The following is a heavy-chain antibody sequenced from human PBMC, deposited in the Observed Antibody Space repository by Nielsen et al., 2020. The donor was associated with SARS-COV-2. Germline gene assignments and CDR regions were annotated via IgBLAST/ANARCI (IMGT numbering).Heavy chain of an antibody. CDR3: TTEACSSGSYDY. V-gene: IGHV3-15*01. D-gene: IGHD6-19*01. CDR1: GFTFSNAW. J-gene: IGHJ4*02. Sequence: GGSLRLSCAASGFTFSNAWMSWVRQAPGKGLEWVGRIKSKTDGGTTDYAAPVKGRFTISRDDSKNTLYLQMNSLKTEDTAVYYCTTEACSSGSYDYWGQGTLVTVSS. CDR2: IKSKTDGGTT.